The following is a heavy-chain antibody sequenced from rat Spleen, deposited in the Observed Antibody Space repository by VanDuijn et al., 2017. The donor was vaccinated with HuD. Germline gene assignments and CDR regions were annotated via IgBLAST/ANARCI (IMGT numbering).Heavy chain of an antibody. V-gene: IGHV5-19*01. Sequence: EVQLVESGGGLVQPGRSLKLSCAASGFTFSNYGMHWIRQAPTKGLEWVASISPSGGSTYYRDSVKGRFTISRDNAKSTLYLQMDSLRSEDTATYYCATGPDYRDSYAHDFDYWGQGVMVTVSS. CDR2: ISPSGGST. CDR1: GFTFSNYG. CDR3: ATGPDYRDSYAHDFDY. J-gene: IGHJ2*01. D-gene: IGHD1-12*01.